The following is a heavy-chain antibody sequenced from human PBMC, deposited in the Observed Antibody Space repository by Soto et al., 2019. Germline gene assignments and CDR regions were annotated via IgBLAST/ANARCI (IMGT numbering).Heavy chain of an antibody. CDR2: LRGSTGST. V-gene: IGHV3-23*01. CDR3: AKGAWLDD. J-gene: IGHJ5*02. Sequence: EVQLLESGGGLVQPGESLRLSCAASGFTFRTFDMSWVRQAPGKGLEWVSVLRGSTGSTYYTDSVKGRFTISKHSSTDTLYLQMNSLKVEDTAVYYCAKGAWLDDWGQGALVTVSS. CDR1: GFTFRTFD.